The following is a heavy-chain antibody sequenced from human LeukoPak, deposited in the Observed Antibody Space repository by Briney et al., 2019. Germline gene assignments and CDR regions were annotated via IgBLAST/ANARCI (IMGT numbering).Heavy chain of an antibody. Sequence: GGSLRLSCAASGFTFSSYAMSWVRQAPGKGLEWVSAISGSGGSTYYADSVKGRFTISRDNSKNTLYLQMNSLRAEDTAVYYCGRAISLPSGWFDPWGQGTLVTVSS. CDR1: GFTFSSYA. V-gene: IGHV3-23*01. CDR3: GRAISLPSGWFDP. CDR2: ISGSGGST. J-gene: IGHJ5*02.